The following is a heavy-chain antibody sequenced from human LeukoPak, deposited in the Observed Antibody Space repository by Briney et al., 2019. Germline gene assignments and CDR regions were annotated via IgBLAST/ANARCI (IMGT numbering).Heavy chain of an antibody. CDR1: GFTFNSYA. D-gene: IGHD2-21*02. J-gene: IGHJ2*01. CDR2: IVGDAVT. Sequence: GGSLRLSCAASGFTFNSYAMSWVRQAPGKGLEWVSAIVGDAVTFYTDSVKGRFTISRDNSKNTLYLQMNSLRAEDTAVYYCAKVVVVTAEYFDLWGRGTLATVSS. V-gene: IGHV3-23*01. CDR3: AKVVVVTAEYFDL.